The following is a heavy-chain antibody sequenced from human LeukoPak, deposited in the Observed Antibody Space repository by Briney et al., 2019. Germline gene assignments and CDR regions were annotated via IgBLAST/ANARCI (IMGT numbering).Heavy chain of an antibody. CDR1: GGSISSYY. CDR2: IYYSGST. CDR3: ARDRAYFDY. V-gene: IGHV4-59*01. J-gene: IGHJ4*02. Sequence: PSETLSLTCTVSGGSISSYYWSWIRQPPGKGLEWIGYIYYSGSTNYNPSLKGRVTISVDTSKNQFSLKLSSVTAADTAVYYCARDRAYFDYWGQGTLVTVSS.